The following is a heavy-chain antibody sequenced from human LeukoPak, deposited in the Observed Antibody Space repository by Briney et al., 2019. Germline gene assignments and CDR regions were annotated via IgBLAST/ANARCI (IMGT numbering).Heavy chain of an antibody. J-gene: IGHJ4*02. V-gene: IGHV3-48*01. CDR3: ARVNYGSGSPTFDY. Sequence: GGSLRLSCAASGFTFSSYSMNWVRQAPGKGLEWVSYISSSSSTIYYADSVKGRFTISRDNAKNSLYLQMNSLRAEDTAVYYCARVNYGSGSPTFDYWGQGTLVTVSP. D-gene: IGHD3-10*01. CDR1: GFTFSSYS. CDR2: ISSSSSTI.